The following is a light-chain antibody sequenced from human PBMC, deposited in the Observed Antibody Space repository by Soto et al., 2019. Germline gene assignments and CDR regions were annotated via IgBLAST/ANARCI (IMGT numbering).Light chain of an antibody. J-gene: IGLJ2*01. CDR1: SSNIGAGYD. CDR2: GNS. CDR3: QSYDRSLSGNVV. Sequence: QSVLTQPPSVSGAPGQRVTISCTGSSSNIGAGYDVHWYQQLPGTAPKLLIYGNSNRPSGVPDRFSGSKSGTSASLAITGLQAEDESDSYCQSYDRSLSGNVVFGGGTKVTVL. V-gene: IGLV1-40*01.